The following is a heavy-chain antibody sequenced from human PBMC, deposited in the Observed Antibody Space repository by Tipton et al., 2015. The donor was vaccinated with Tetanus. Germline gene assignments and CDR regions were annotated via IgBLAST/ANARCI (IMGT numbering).Heavy chain of an antibody. CDR3: ARQDKRFVGYYDALDV. J-gene: IGHJ6*02. V-gene: IGHV3-7*01. Sequence: SLRLSCAASGFDFRSDWMTWVRQAPGKGLEWVANIKQDGNEKYHVDSVKGRFTISRDNGKNLLYLQMNSLRVEDTAVYYCARQDKRFVGYYDALDVWGQGTTVTVSS. D-gene: IGHD3-3*01. CDR1: GFDFRSDW. CDR2: IKQDGNEK.